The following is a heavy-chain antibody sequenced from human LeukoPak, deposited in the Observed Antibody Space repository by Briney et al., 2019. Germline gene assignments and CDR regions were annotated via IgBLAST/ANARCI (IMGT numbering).Heavy chain of an antibody. Sequence: GGSLRLSCAASGFTFSTSTMHWVRQAPGKGLEWVAVISYDGSNKFYADSVKGRFAVSRDNSKNTLYLQMNSLRGYDSAVYYCARPLSNGYFHDSGGYYPYAMDVWGQGTTVTVSS. D-gene: IGHD3-22*01. CDR1: GFTFSTST. J-gene: IGHJ6*02. V-gene: IGHV3-30*09. CDR2: ISYDGSNK. CDR3: ARPLSNGYFHDSGGYYPYAMDV.